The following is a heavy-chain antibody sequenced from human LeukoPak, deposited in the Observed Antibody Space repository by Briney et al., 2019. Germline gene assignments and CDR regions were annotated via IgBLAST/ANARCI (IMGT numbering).Heavy chain of an antibody. CDR3: AGASTASGSYSR. J-gene: IGHJ4*02. V-gene: IGHV1-18*01. CDR1: GYTFTSYG. Sequence: ASVTVSCKASGYTFTSYGISWVRQAPGQGLEWMGWISAYNGNTNYAQKLQGRVTMTTDTSTSTAYMELRSLRSDDTAVYYCAGASTASGSYSRWGQGTLVTVSS. CDR2: ISAYNGNT. D-gene: IGHD1-26*01.